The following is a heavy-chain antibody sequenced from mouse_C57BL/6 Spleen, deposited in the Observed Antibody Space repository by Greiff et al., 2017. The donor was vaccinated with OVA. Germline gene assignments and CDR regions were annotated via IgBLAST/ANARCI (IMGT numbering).Heavy chain of an antibody. CDR1: GYSITSGYY. CDR3: ARDLDYYGSSYHCYFDV. CDR2: ISYDGSN. Sequence: EVKLMESGPGLVKPSQSLSLTCSVTGYSITSGYYWNWIRQFPGNKLEWMGYISYDGSNNYNPSLKNRISITRDTSKNQFFLKLNSVTTEDTATXYCARDLDYYGSSYHCYFDVWGTGTTVTVSS. J-gene: IGHJ1*03. V-gene: IGHV3-6*01. D-gene: IGHD1-1*01.